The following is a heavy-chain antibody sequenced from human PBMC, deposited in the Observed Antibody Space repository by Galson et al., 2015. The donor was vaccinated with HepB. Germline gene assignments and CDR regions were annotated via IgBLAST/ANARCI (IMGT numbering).Heavy chain of an antibody. D-gene: IGHD3-10*01. CDR2: IRYEGSNK. V-gene: IGHV3-30*02. Sequence: SLRLSCAASGFTFSSYGMHWVRQAPGKGLEWVAFIRYEGSNKYYAESVKGRFTISRDNSKNTLYLQMNSLRAEDTAVYYCATLVDYYGSGNHAFDIWGQGTMVTVSS. CDR3: ATLVDYYGSGNHAFDI. J-gene: IGHJ3*02. CDR1: GFTFSSYG.